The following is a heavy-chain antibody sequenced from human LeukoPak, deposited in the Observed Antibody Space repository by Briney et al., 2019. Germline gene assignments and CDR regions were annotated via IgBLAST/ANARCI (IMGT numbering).Heavy chain of an antibody. CDR3: ARMRDYGYFDY. CDR2: MNPNSGNT. J-gene: IGHJ4*02. Sequence: EASVKVSCKASGYTFTSYDINWVRQATGQGREWMGWMNPNSGNTGYAQKFQGRVTITRNTSISTAYMELSSLRSEHTAVYYCARMRDYGYFDYWGQGSLVTVSS. V-gene: IGHV1-8*03. D-gene: IGHD3-16*01. CDR1: GYTFTSYD.